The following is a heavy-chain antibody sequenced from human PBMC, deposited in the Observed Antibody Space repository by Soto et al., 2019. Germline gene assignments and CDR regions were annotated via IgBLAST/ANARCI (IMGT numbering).Heavy chain of an antibody. CDR2: IYWDDDK. J-gene: IGHJ4*02. CDR1: GFSLSTSGVG. CDR3: AHRRDGGYHFDY. Sequence: QITLKESGPTLVKPTQTLTLTCTFSGFSLSTSGVGVGWIRQPPGKALEWLALIYWDDDKRYSPSLKSRLTITKDTSKNQVVLTMTHMDPVDTATYYCAHRRDGGYHFDYWGQGTLVTVSS. D-gene: IGHD5-12*01. V-gene: IGHV2-5*02.